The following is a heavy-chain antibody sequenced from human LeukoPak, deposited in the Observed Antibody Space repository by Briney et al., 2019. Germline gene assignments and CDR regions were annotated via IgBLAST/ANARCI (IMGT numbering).Heavy chain of an antibody. CDR1: GFTFSSYG. CDR2: ISGSGGST. V-gene: IGHV3-23*01. D-gene: IGHD1-26*01. J-gene: IGHJ4*02. Sequence: GGSLRLSCAASGFTFSSYGMSWVRQAPGKGLEWVSAISGSGGSTYYADSVKGRFTISRDNSKSTLYLEMNNLRTEDTAVYFCVRSWKLLQNFDSWGQGTLVTVSS. CDR3: VRSWKLLQNFDS.